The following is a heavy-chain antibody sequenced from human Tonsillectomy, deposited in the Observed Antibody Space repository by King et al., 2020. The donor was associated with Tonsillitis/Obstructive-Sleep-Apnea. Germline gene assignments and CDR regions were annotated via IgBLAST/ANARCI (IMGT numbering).Heavy chain of an antibody. J-gene: IGHJ2*01. D-gene: IGHD3-16*01. Sequence: VQLQQSGPGLVKPSQTLSLTCAISGDSVSNNNAAWNWIRQSPSRGLEWLGRTYYRSKWFNDYAVSVKSRITINSDTSKNQFSLQLNSVTPEDTAVHYCASEEFGHHWYFDLWGRGTLVIVSS. CDR2: TYYRSKWFN. V-gene: IGHV6-1*01. CDR1: GDSVSNNNAA. CDR3: ASEEFGHHWYFDL.